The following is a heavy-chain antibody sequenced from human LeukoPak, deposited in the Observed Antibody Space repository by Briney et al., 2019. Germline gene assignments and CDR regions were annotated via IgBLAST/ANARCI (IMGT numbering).Heavy chain of an antibody. CDR1: GFTFTIYA. D-gene: IGHD6-19*01. V-gene: IGHV3-23*01. CDR2: VSGSGDST. CDR3: AKDVGSGWNVFDY. J-gene: IGHJ4*02. Sequence: GGSQTLSCAASGFTFTIYAMSWVRQAPGKGLEWASTVSGSGDSTNYADSVKGRFTISRDNSKNTLYLQMNSLRAEDTAVYYCAKDVGSGWNVFDYWGQGTLVTASS.